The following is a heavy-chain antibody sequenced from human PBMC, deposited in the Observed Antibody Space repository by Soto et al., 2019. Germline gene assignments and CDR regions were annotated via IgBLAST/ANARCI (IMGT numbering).Heavy chain of an antibody. CDR1: GFTFSDYG. CDR3: VLEVRAKSFDH. Sequence: PGGSLRLSCAASGFTFSDYGMRWVRQGPGKWLEWVSTIISSGGSTYYADSVKGRFTISRDNSKNTLYLQMNSLRAEDTAIYYCVLEVRAKSFDHWGQGTLVTVSS. V-gene: IGHV3-23*01. J-gene: IGHJ4*02. CDR2: IISSGGST.